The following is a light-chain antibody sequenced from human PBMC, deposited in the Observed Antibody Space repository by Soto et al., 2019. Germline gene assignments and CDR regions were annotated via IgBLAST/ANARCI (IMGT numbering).Light chain of an antibody. Sequence: EMVVTQSPATLSMSPGGRATLSCRTSESISRNLAWYQQKLGQAPRLLIYGASTRATGVPDRFTGSGSGTEFTLTISKLQSEDFAVYFCQKYHNWPPITFGQGTRLEIK. J-gene: IGKJ5*01. CDR1: ESISRN. CDR3: QKYHNWPPIT. CDR2: GAS. V-gene: IGKV3-15*01.